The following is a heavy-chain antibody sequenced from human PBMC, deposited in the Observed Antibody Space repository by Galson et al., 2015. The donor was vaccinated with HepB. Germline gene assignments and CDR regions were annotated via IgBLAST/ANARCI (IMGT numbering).Heavy chain of an antibody. Sequence: SETLSLTCTVSGGSISSYYWSWIRQPPGKGLEWIGYIYYSGSTNYNPSLKSRVTISVDTSKNQFSLKLSSVTAADTAVYYCASSGTWYSSSQRGMDVWGQGTTVTVSS. D-gene: IGHD6-13*01. V-gene: IGHV4-59*08. CDR2: IYYSGST. CDR1: GGSISSYY. CDR3: ASSGTWYSSSQRGMDV. J-gene: IGHJ6*02.